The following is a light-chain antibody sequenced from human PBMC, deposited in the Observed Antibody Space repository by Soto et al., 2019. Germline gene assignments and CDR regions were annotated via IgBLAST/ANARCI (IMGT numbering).Light chain of an antibody. CDR2: STN. V-gene: IGLV8-61*01. CDR3: MLYLGNGIAV. CDR1: PGSVSTNYY. Sequence: QAVVTQEPSFSVSPGGTVTFTCGLSPGSVSTNYYPSWYQQTPGQAPRTLIYSTNTRSSGVPDRFSGSILGNKAALTITGAQAADESDYYCMLYLGNGIAVFGGGSKLTVL. J-gene: IGLJ2*01.